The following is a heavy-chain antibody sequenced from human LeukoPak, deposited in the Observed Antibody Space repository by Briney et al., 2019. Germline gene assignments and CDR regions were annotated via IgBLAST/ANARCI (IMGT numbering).Heavy chain of an antibody. V-gene: IGHV3-49*04. Sequence: PGGSLRLSCTAFGFTFGDYAMSWVRQAPGKGPEWVGFIRRKANAGTTEYAASGKGRFTISRDDSKSIAYLQMNSLKTEDTAVYYCTSGLYYDSWSDLFDYWGQGTLVTVSS. CDR3: TSGLYYDSWSDLFDY. J-gene: IGHJ4*02. CDR2: IRRKANAGTT. D-gene: IGHD3-3*01. CDR1: GFTFGDYA.